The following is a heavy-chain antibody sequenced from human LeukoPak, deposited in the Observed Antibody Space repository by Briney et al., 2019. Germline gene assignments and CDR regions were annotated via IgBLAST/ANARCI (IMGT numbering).Heavy chain of an antibody. J-gene: IGHJ4*02. CDR1: GFTFSSYA. Sequence: GGSLRLSCAASGFTFSSYAMSWVRQAPGKGLEWVSAISGNSGSTYYADSVKGRFTISRDNSKNTLYLQMNSLRAEDTAVYYCANRYCSSTSCRPFDYWGQGTLVTVSS. D-gene: IGHD2-2*01. CDR3: ANRYCSSTSCRPFDY. CDR2: ISGNSGST. V-gene: IGHV3-23*01.